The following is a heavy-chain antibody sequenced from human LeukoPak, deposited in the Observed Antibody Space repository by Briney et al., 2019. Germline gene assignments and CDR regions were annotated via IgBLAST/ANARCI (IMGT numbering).Heavy chain of an antibody. CDR3: ARKTGDC. CDR1: GFTFSSYG. D-gene: IGHD1-14*01. Sequence: PGGSLRLSCAASGFTFSSYGMHWVRQAPGKGLEWVAVIWYDGSNKYYADSVKGRFTISRDNSKNSLYLQMNSLRVEDTAVYYCARKTGDCWGQGTLVIVSS. CDR2: IWYDGSNK. V-gene: IGHV3-33*01. J-gene: IGHJ4*02.